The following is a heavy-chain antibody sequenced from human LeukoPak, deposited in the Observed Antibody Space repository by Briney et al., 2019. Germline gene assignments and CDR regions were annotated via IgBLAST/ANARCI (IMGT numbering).Heavy chain of an antibody. CDR1: GFTFTNHA. D-gene: IGHD1-1*01. CDR3: AADLEQYGMDV. Sequence: GASVKVSCKASGFTFTNHALQWVRQAPGQRLEWMGWINAGNGSTKYSQQFQERVTITRDMSTSTAYMELSSLRSEDTAVYYCAADLEQYGMDVWGQGTTVTVSS. V-gene: IGHV1-3*01. CDR2: INAGNGST. J-gene: IGHJ6*02.